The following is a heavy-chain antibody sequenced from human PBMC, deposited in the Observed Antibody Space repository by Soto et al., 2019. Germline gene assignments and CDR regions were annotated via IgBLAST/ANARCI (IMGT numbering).Heavy chain of an antibody. V-gene: IGHV1-18*01. J-gene: IGHJ3*01. Sequence: ASVKVSCKASGYTFNKYGFNYVRQAPVQGLEWMGRISAFNEYTNLAQKFQGRITLTTDASTNTAYMELQILRSDDTAMYYCARGRGVVIPAGTPDAFDVWGQGTMVTVSS. CDR3: ARGRGVVIPAGTPDAFDV. CDR1: GYTFNKYG. CDR2: ISAFNEYT. D-gene: IGHD6-13*01.